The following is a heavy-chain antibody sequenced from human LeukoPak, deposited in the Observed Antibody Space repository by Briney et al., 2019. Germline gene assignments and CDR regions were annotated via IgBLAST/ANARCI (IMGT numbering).Heavy chain of an antibody. CDR3: ARDRYSSSGSEYFYL. D-gene: IGHD6-13*01. CDR2: IYHSGST. CDR1: GYYISSGHY. V-gene: IGHV4-38-2*02. Sequence: SETLSLTCAVSGYYISSGHYWGWIRQRPGTGLEWIGSIYHSGSTYYTPSLTSRVTIAVDTSKNQFSLKLTSVTAADTAVYYCARDRYSSSGSEYFYLWGRSTLVTVSS. J-gene: IGHJ2*01.